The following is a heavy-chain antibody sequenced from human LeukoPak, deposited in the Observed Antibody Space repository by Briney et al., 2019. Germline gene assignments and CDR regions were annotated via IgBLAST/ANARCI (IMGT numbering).Heavy chain of an antibody. CDR1: GYTFTDYY. CDR2: VDPEDGET. D-gene: IGHD2-2*01. V-gene: IGHV1-69-2*01. Sequence: GASVKVSCKVSGYTFTDYYMHWVQQAPGKGLEWMGLVDPEDGETIYAEKFQGRVTITADTSTDTAYMELSSLRSEDTAVYYCATLRPPDIVVVPAAISAPPNWFDPRGQGTLVTVSS. CDR3: ATLRPPDIVVVPAAISAPPNWFDP. J-gene: IGHJ5*02.